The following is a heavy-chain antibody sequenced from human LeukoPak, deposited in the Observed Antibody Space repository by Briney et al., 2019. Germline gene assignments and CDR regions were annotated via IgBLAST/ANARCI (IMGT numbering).Heavy chain of an antibody. CDR3: ARDTQPTILTLYYYYGMDV. J-gene: IGHJ6*02. D-gene: IGHD3-9*01. V-gene: IGHV1-18*01. Sequence: WASVKVSCKASGYTFTSYGISWVRQAPGQGLEWMGWISAYNGNTNYAQKLQGRVTMTTDTSTSTAYMELRSLRSDDTAVYYCARDTQPTILTLYYYYGMDVWGQGTTVTVSS. CDR2: ISAYNGNT. CDR1: GYTFTSYG.